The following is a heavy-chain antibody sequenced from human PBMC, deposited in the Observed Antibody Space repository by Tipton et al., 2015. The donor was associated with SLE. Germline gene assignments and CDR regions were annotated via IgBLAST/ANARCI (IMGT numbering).Heavy chain of an antibody. CDR3: ARDYGSGSFDS. CDR1: GGSISGYF. D-gene: IGHD3-10*01. CDR2: INSDGTIT. J-gene: IGHJ4*02. Sequence: LSLTCTVSGGSISGYFWSWIRQPPGKGLEWVSRINSDGTITNYADSVKGRFTISRDNAKNTLFLQMNSLRDEDTSVYHCARDYGSGSFDSWGQGTLVTVSS. V-gene: IGHV3-74*01.